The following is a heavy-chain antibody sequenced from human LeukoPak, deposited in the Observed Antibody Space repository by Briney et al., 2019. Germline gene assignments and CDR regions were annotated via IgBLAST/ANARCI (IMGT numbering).Heavy chain of an antibody. D-gene: IGHD3-10*01. V-gene: IGHV4-59*01. J-gene: IGHJ3*02. CDR3: ARSGAYFGAFDI. Sequence: IPSETLSLTCTVSGGSISSYYWSWIRQPPGKGLEWIGYIYYSGSTNYNPSLKSRVTISVDTSKNQFSLKPSSVTAADTAVYYCARSGAYFGAFDIWGQGTMVTVSS. CDR1: GGSISSYY. CDR2: IYYSGST.